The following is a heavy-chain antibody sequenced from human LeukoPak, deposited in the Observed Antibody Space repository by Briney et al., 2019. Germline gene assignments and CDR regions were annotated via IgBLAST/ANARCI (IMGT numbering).Heavy chain of an antibody. CDR1: GFTVSSNY. CDR3: ARDDSSGYPI. Sequence: GGSLRLSCAASGFTVSSNYMSWVRQAPGKGLEWVSVIYSGGSTYYADSVKGRFTISRDNSKDTLYLQMSSLRAEDTAVYYCARDDSSGYPIWGQGTMVTVSS. J-gene: IGHJ3*02. V-gene: IGHV3-53*01. CDR2: IYSGGST. D-gene: IGHD3-22*01.